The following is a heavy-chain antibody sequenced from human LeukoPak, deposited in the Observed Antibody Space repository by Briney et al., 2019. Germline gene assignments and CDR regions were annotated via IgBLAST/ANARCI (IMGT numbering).Heavy chain of an antibody. Sequence: PSETLSLTCTVSGDSISNIIYSWAWIRQPPGRGLEYIGTIYYSGSTYFNPSLSSRVTISVDTSKSQFSLKLSSLTAADTAMYYCARHGANGHSYGAYLDYWGQGTLVTVSS. D-gene: IGHD5-18*01. V-gene: IGHV4-39*01. CDR3: ARHGANGHSYGAYLDY. J-gene: IGHJ4*02. CDR2: IYYSGST. CDR1: GDSISNIIYS.